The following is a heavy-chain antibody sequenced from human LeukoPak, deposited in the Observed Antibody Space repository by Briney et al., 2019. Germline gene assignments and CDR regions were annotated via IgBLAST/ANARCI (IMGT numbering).Heavy chain of an antibody. Sequence: GASVKVSCKASGYTFTSYDINWVRQATGQGLEWMGWMNPNSGNTGYAQKFQGRVTMTRNTSTSTAYMELSSLRSEDTAVYYCARGEYYDFWSGYPYYYYGMDVWGQGTTVTVSS. V-gene: IGHV1-8*01. CDR1: GYTFTSYD. D-gene: IGHD3-3*01. CDR3: ARGEYYDFWSGYPYYYYGMDV. CDR2: MNPNSGNT. J-gene: IGHJ6*02.